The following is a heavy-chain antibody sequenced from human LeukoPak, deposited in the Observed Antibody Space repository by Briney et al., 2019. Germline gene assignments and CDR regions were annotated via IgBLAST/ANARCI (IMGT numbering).Heavy chain of an antibody. J-gene: IGHJ5*02. Sequence: SETLSLTCTVSGGSISSSSDYWGWIRQPPGKGLEWIGYIYYSGNTYYNPSLKSRITISVDTSKNQFSLRLSSVTAADTAVYFCAKLSGFAFDPWGQGILVTVSS. CDR1: GGSISSSSDY. V-gene: IGHV4-31*03. D-gene: IGHD3-16*02. CDR3: AKLSGFAFDP. CDR2: IYYSGNT.